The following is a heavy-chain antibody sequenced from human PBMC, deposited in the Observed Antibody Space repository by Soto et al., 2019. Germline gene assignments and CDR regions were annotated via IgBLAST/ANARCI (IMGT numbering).Heavy chain of an antibody. V-gene: IGHV3-23*01. CDR3: VKDRMSYNAVWDPFDV. D-gene: IGHD3-10*01. CDR2: IGGGDT. Sequence: GGSLRLSCAASGFTFNTYAMSWVRQAPGKGLEWVSGIGGGDTHYADFVTGRFTISRDDSKSMVFLQMNSLRAEDTAVYYCVKDRMSYNAVWDPFDVWGQGTLVTVSS. CDR1: GFTFNTYA. J-gene: IGHJ3*01.